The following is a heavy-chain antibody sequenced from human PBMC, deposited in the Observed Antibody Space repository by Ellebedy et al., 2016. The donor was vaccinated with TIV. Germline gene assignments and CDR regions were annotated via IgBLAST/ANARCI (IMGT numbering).Heavy chain of an antibody. Sequence: GESLKISCAASGFTFRNFAMTWVRQAPGRGLEWVSSISSSGVSTDYADSVRGRVTISRDNPKTTLYLQMNSLRADDTALYYCAKLDSSGYYYGRFDYWGQGTLVTVSS. CDR2: ISSSGVST. J-gene: IGHJ4*02. CDR1: GFTFRNFA. V-gene: IGHV3-23*01. D-gene: IGHD3-22*01. CDR3: AKLDSSGYYYGRFDY.